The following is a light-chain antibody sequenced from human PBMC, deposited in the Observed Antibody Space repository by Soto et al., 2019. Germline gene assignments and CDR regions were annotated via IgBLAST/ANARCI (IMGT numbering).Light chain of an antibody. V-gene: IGLV2-14*01. Sequence: QSALTQPASMSGSPGQSITISCTGTSSDVGGYKYVSWYQQHPGKAPKLMIYEVSNRPSGVSNRFSGSKSGNTASLTISGLQAEDEADYYCSSHGGANNFYVFGTGTKVTVL. CDR2: EVS. CDR3: SSHGGANNFYV. J-gene: IGLJ1*01. CDR1: SSDVGGYKY.